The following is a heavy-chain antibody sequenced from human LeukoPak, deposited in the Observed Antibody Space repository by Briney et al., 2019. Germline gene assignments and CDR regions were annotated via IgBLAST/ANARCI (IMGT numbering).Heavy chain of an antibody. CDR2: ISSSSSYI. D-gene: IGHD2-21*02. CDR3: ALLVVVTDHYAFDI. CDR1: GFTFSSYS. Sequence: GGSLRLSCAASGFTFSSYSMNWVRQAPGKGLEWVSSISSSSSYIYYADSVKGRFTISRDNAKNSLYLQMNSLRAEDTAVYYCALLVVVTDHYAFDIWGQGTMVTVSS. J-gene: IGHJ3*02. V-gene: IGHV3-21*01.